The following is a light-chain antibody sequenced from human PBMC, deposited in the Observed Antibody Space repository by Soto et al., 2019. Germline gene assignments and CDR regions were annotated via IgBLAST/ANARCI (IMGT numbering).Light chain of an antibody. CDR3: SSYAGSNNPVI. Sequence: QSALTQPTSASGSPGQSVTISCTGTSSDVGGYNYVSWYQQHPGKAPKFMIYEVSKRPSGVPDRLSGSKSGNTASLTVSGLQADDEAEYYCSSYAGSNNPVIFGGGTKLTVL. CDR2: EVS. J-gene: IGLJ2*01. V-gene: IGLV2-8*01. CDR1: SSDVGGYNY.